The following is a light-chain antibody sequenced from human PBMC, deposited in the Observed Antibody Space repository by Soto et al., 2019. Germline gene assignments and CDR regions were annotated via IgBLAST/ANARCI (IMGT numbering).Light chain of an antibody. Sequence: DIQMTQSPSTLSASVGDRVTITCRASQSISNWLAWYQQKPGKAPTLLIYDVSRLESGVPSRFSGSGSGTEFTLTINSLQPDDFAVYYCQQYSTSPTFGGGTKV. J-gene: IGKJ4*01. CDR3: QQYSTSPT. CDR1: QSISNW. CDR2: DVS. V-gene: IGKV1-5*01.